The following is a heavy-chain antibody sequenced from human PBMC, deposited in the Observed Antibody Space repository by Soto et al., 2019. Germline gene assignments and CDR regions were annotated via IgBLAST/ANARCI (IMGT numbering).Heavy chain of an antibody. V-gene: IGHV3-53*01. CDR2: IYSGGST. D-gene: IGHD3-3*01. CDR1: EVTVSSNY. CDR3: ARAYYDFWSGYDY. J-gene: IGHJ4*02. Sequence: PGGSMRHSSAAAEVTVSSNYMSWVSQAPGKGLEWVSVIYSGGSTYYADSVKGRFTISRDNSKNTLYLQMNSLRAEDTAVYSCARAYYDFWSGYDYWGQGTLVTVSS.